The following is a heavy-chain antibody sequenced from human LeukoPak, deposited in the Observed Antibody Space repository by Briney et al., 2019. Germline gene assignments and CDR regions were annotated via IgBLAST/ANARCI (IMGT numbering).Heavy chain of an antibody. J-gene: IGHJ4*02. CDR3: ARDETGVGSGGIDF. V-gene: IGHV3-48*02. D-gene: IGHD2-8*02. Sequence: GGSLRLSCAASGFTFSTYSMNWVRQAPGKGLEWAAYISSGASTIYYADSVRGRFTISRDSARNSLSLQMNSLRDEDTAVYYCARDETGVGSGGIDFWGQGTLVTVSS. CDR1: GFTFSTYS. CDR2: ISSGASTI.